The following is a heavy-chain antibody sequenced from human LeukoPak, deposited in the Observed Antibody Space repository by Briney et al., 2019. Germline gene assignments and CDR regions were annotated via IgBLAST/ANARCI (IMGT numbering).Heavy chain of an antibody. D-gene: IGHD2-2*01. CDR2: ISAYNGNT. CDR3: ARDSVVVVPAAMSDY. J-gene: IGHJ4*02. V-gene: IGHV1-18*01. CDR1: GYTFTSYG. Sequence: ASVKVSCKASGYTFTSYGTSWVRQAPGQGLEWMGWISAYNGNTNYAQKFQGRVTMTTDTSTSTAYMELRSLRSDDTAVYYCARDSVVVVPAAMSDYWGQGTLVTVSS.